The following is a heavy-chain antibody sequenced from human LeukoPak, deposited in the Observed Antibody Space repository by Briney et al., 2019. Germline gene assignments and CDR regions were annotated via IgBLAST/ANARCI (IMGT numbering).Heavy chain of an antibody. CDR3: ASDGGNYDDAFDI. V-gene: IGHV4-34*01. J-gene: IGHJ3*02. Sequence: SETLSLTCAVYGGSFSGYYWSWIRQPPGKGLEWIGEINHSGSTNYNPSLKSRVTISVDTSKNQFSLKLSSVTAADTAVYYCASDGGNYDDAFDIWGQGTKVTVSS. CDR1: GGSFSGYY. CDR2: INHSGST. D-gene: IGHD4-23*01.